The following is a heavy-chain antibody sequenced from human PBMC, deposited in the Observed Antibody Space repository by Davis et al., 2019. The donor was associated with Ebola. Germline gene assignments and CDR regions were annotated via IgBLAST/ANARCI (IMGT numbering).Heavy chain of an antibody. CDR2: FSGYYEES. V-gene: IGHV3-23*01. J-gene: IGHJ4*02. Sequence: GGSLRLSCAAPGFIFGSFAMNWVRQAPGKGPEWISGFSGYYEESFYADSVKGRFTISRDKSKNRVYLQMDNLRADDTAVYYCAKRTKNGYKSPIDHWGQGTLVTVSS. D-gene: IGHD5-24*01. CDR1: GFIFGSFA. CDR3: AKRTKNGYKSPIDH.